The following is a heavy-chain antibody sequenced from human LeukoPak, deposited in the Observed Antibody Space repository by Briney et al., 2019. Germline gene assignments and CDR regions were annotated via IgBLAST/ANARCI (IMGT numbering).Heavy chain of an antibody. CDR2: IYYSGGT. CDR3: ARGGNWGSSDY. Sequence: SETLSLTCTVSGGSISNSGYYWGWIRQPPGKGLEWIGSIYYSGGTYYNPSLKSRVTISVDTSKNEFSLKLSSVTAADTAFYFCARGGNWGSSDYWGQGTLVTVSS. D-gene: IGHD7-27*01. V-gene: IGHV4-39*07. CDR1: GGSISNSGYY. J-gene: IGHJ4*02.